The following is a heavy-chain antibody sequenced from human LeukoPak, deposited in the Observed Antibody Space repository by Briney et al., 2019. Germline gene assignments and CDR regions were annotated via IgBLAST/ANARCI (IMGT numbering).Heavy chain of an antibody. J-gene: IGHJ4*02. D-gene: IGHD6-13*01. V-gene: IGHV4-59*01. Sequence: SETLSLTCTVSGGSISSYYWSWIRQPPGKGLDWIGFIYHNGRTDYNPSLKSRVTISADTSKNQFSLRLSSVTAADTAVYYCARLVVSSWYHEVLLGRDYWGQGTLVTVSS. CDR1: GGSISSYY. CDR2: IYHNGRT. CDR3: ARLVVSSWYHEVLLGRDY.